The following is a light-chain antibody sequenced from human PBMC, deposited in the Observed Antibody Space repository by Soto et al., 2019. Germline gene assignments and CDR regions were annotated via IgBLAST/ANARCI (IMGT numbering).Light chain of an antibody. V-gene: IGKV3-11*01. Sequence: EIVLTQSPATLSLSPGERATLSCRASQSVSSYLAWYQRKPGQAPRLLIYDASNRATGIPARFSGSGSGTEFTLTISSLEPEDFAVYYCQQRSNWPPITFGQGTRLEIK. CDR3: QQRSNWPPIT. CDR2: DAS. CDR1: QSVSSY. J-gene: IGKJ5*01.